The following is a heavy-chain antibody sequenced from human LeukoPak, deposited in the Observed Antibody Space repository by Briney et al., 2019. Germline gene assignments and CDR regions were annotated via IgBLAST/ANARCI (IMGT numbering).Heavy chain of an antibody. CDR2: ISGGGNST. Sequence: GGSLRLSCAASGFTFSTYAMSWVRQAPGKGLEWVSGISGGGNSTYYADSVKGRFTISRDNSKNTLYLQMNSLRAKDTAVYYCAKVAAGRWFFDYWGQGTLVTVSS. CDR1: GFTFSTYA. D-gene: IGHD6-13*01. V-gene: IGHV3-23*01. J-gene: IGHJ4*02. CDR3: AKVAAGRWFFDY.